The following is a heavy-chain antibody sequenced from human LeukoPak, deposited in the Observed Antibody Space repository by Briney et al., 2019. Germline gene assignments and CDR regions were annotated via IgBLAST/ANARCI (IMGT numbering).Heavy chain of an antibody. Sequence: SETLSLTCTVSGGSISSSSYYWGWIRQPPGKGLEWIGSIYYSGSTYYNPSLKSRVTISVDTSKNQFSLKLSSVTAADTGVYYCARDRILFRGYSPDAFDIWGQGTMVTVSS. V-gene: IGHV4-39*02. J-gene: IGHJ3*02. D-gene: IGHD3-10*01. CDR3: ARDRILFRGYSPDAFDI. CDR1: GGSISSSSYY. CDR2: IYYSGST.